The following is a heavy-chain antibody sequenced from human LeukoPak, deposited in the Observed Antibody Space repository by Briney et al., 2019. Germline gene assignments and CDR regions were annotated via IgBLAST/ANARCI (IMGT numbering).Heavy chain of an antibody. J-gene: IGHJ5*02. CDR3: TRHPSSVWSSNWFDP. CDR2: IRSKANSYAT. CDR1: GFTFSGSA. V-gene: IGHV3-73*01. Sequence: GGSLRLSCAAPGFTFSGSAMHWVRQASGKGLEWVGRIRSKANSYATAYAASVKGRFTISRDDSKNTAYLQMNSLKTEDTAVYYCTRHPSSVWSSNWFDPWGQGTLVTVSS. D-gene: IGHD3-16*01.